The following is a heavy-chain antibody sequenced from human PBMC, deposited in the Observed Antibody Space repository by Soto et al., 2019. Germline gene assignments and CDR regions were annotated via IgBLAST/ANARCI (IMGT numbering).Heavy chain of an antibody. V-gene: IGHV5-10-1*01. CDR2: IDPSDSYT. CDR1: GYSFTSYW. J-gene: IGHJ3*02. Sequence: GESLKISCKGSGYSFTSYWISWVRQMPGKGLEWMGRIDPSDSYTNYSPSFQGHVTISAGKSISTAYLQWSSLKASDTAMYYCARQGCSGGSCYLTAFDIWGQGTMVTVSS. CDR3: ARQGCSGGSCYLTAFDI. D-gene: IGHD2-15*01.